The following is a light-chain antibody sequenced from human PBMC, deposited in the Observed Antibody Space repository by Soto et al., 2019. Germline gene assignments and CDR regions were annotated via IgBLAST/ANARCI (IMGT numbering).Light chain of an antibody. J-gene: IGKJ4*01. CDR2: ATS. V-gene: IGKV1-39*01. CDR1: QNIKSF. CDR3: QQTYVAPVT. Sequence: DIQITQSPSSLSASVGERVTITCRASQNIKSFLNWYQQKPGKAPKLLIYATSSVQSGVPARFSCGRSGTDFSHPISSLQTEDFATYYCQQTYVAPVTFGGGTKVKI.